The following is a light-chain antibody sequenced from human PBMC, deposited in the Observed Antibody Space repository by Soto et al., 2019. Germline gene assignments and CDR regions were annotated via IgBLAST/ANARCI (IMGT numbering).Light chain of an antibody. J-gene: IGLJ2*01. CDR3: QSYDSSLSVI. CDR1: GSTFGAGYD. CDR2: DNS. Sequence: QPVLTQPPSVSGAPGQRVTISCTGSGSTFGAGYDVHWYQQLPGSVPKLLISDNSNRPSGVPDRFSGSKSGTSASLAISGLQAEDEADYYCQSYDSSLSVIFGGGTKLTVL. V-gene: IGLV1-40*01.